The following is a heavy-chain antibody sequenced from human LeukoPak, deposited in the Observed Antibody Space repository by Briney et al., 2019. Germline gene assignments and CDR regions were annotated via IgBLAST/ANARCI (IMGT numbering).Heavy chain of an antibody. D-gene: IGHD2-15*01. CDR2: ISAYNGNT. Sequence: ASVKVSCKASGYTFTGYYMHWVRQAPGQGLEWMGWISAYNGNTNYAQKLQGRVTMTTDTSTSTAYMELRSLRSDDTAVYYCARVVLYCSGGSCYLFDYWGQGTLVTVSS. CDR1: GYTFTGYY. J-gene: IGHJ4*02. V-gene: IGHV1-18*04. CDR3: ARVVLYCSGGSCYLFDY.